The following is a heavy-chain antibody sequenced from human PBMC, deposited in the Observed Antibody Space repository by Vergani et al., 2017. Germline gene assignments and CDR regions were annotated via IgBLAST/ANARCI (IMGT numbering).Heavy chain of an antibody. Sequence: QVQLQQWGAGLLKPSETLSLTCAVYGGSFSGYYWSWIRQPPGKGLEWIGEINHSGSTNYNPSLKSRVTISVDTSKNQFSLKLSSMTAADTAVYYCARRLLAFFGGVLRRAFDIWGQGTMVTVSS. CDR1: GGSFSGYY. D-gene: IGHD3-3*01. CDR3: ARRLLAFFGGVLRRAFDI. CDR2: INHSGST. V-gene: IGHV4-34*01. J-gene: IGHJ3*02.